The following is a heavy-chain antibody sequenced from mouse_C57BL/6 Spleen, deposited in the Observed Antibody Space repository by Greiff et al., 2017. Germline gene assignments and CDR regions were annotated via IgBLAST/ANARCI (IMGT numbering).Heavy chain of an antibody. V-gene: IGHV3-6*01. CDR2: ISYDGSN. CDR3: ARVGSYGDWYFDV. D-gene: IGHD1-1*02. Sequence: EVQLQQSGPGLVKPSQSLSLTCSVTGYSITSGYYWNWIRQFPGNKLEWMGYISYDGSNNYHPSLKNRISITRDTSKNQFFLKLNSVTTEDTATYYCARVGSYGDWYFDVWGTGTTVTVSS. CDR1: GYSITSGYY. J-gene: IGHJ1*03.